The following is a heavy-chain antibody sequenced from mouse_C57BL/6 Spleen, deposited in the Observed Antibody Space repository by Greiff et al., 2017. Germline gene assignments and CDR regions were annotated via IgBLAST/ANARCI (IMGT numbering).Heavy chain of an antibody. CDR3: ARGLLREGAWFAY. V-gene: IGHV3-6*01. CDR1: GYSITSGYY. Sequence: ESGPGLVKPSQSLSLTCSVTGYSITSGYYWNWIRQFPGNKLEWMGYISYDGSNNYNPSLKNRISITRDTSKNQFFLKLNSVTTEDTATYYCARGLLREGAWFAYWGQGTLVTVSA. CDR2: ISYDGSN. J-gene: IGHJ3*01. D-gene: IGHD1-1*01.